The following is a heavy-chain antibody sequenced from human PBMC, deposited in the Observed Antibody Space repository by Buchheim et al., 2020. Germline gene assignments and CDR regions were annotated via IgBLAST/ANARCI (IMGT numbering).Heavy chain of an antibody. CDR2: ISAYNGNT. CDR1: GYTFTSYG. J-gene: IGHJ4*02. D-gene: IGHD2-2*02. CDR3: ARDLSYCSSTSCYTDRIFDY. Sequence: QVQLVQSGAEVKKPGASVKVSCKASGYTFTSYGISWVRQAPGQGLEWMGWISAYNGNTNYAQKLQGRVTMTTDTSTSTASMELRSLRSDDTAVYYCARDLSYCSSTSCYTDRIFDYWGQGTL. V-gene: IGHV1-18*01.